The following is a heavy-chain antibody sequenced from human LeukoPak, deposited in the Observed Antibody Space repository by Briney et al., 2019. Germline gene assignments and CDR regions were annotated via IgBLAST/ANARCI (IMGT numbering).Heavy chain of an antibody. Sequence: PSETLSLTCAVSGYSISSGYYWGWIRQPPVKGLEWIGSIYHSGSTYYNPSLKSRVTISVDTSKNQFSLKLSSVTAAATAVYYCARLSELTQFDYWGQGTLVTVSS. CDR1: GYSISSGYY. V-gene: IGHV4-38-2*01. J-gene: IGHJ4*02. CDR2: IYHSGST. CDR3: ARLSELTQFDY. D-gene: IGHD1-14*01.